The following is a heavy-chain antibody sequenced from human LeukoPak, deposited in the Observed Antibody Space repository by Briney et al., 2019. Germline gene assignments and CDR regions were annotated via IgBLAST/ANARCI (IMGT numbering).Heavy chain of an antibody. D-gene: IGHD3-10*01. V-gene: IGHV3-7*01. CDR1: GFTFSTFW. CDR2: IQHDGSET. CDR3: ARFQYFQEFFDV. Sequence: GGSLRLSCAASGFTFSTFWMSWVRQAPGQGLEWVATIQHDGSETYYVASVEGRFVISRDNAKKSLYLQMSSLRAEDTAVYYCARFQYFQEFFDVWGQGTMVADSS. J-gene: IGHJ3*01.